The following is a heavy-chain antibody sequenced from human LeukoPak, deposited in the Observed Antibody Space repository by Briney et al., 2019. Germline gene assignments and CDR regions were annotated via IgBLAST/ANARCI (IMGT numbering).Heavy chain of an antibody. CDR1: GGSFSGYY. J-gene: IGHJ3*02. D-gene: IGHD3-9*01. V-gene: IGHV4-34*01. CDR3: ARGRVRYFDWAYDAFDI. Sequence: SETLSLTCAVYGGSFSGYYWSWIRRPPGKGLEWIGEINHSGSTNYNPSLKSRVTISVDTSKNQFSLKLSSVTAADTAVYYCARGRVRYFDWAYDAFDIWGQGTMVTVSS. CDR2: INHSGST.